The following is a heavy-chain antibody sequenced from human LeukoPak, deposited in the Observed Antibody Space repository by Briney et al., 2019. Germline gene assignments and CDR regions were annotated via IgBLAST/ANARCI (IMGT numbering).Heavy chain of an antibody. CDR3: VRHSSGYYLDY. Sequence: GGSLRLSCAASGFTFSGYWMHWVRQGPGKGLVWVSRISGDGSSTMYADSVKGRFTISSDNAKNTLYLQMNSLRAEDTAVYYYVRHSSGYYLDYWGQGTLVAVSS. D-gene: IGHD3-22*01. CDR1: GFTFSGYW. J-gene: IGHJ4*02. CDR2: ISGDGSST. V-gene: IGHV3-74*03.